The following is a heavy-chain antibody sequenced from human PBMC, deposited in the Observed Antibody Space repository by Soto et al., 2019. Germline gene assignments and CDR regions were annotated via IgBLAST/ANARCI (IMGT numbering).Heavy chain of an antibody. D-gene: IGHD1-7*01. CDR1: GVSFTSNNL. V-gene: IGHV4-4*02. J-gene: IGHJ4*02. Sequence: SDTLSLTCAVSGVSFTSNNLWTWVRQPPGQGLEWIGEIYRTGSTNYNPSLKSRVTISLDKSENQFSLKVTSLTAADTAVYYCASRDPGTSVDYWGQGNLVTVSS. CDR2: IYRTGST. CDR3: ASRDPGTSVDY.